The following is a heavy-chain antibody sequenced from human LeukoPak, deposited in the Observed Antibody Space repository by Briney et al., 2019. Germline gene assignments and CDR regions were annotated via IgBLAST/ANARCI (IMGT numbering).Heavy chain of an antibody. D-gene: IGHD6-19*01. CDR2: ISGSGGST. J-gene: IGHJ5*02. CDR1: GFTFSSYG. V-gene: IGHV3-23*01. Sequence: GSSLRLSCAASGFTFSSYGMHWVRQAPGKGLEWVSAISGSGGSTYYADSVKGRFTISRDNSKNTLYLQMNSLRAEDTAVYYCAKEEIAVAAISWGQGTLVTVSS. CDR3: AKEEIAVAAIS.